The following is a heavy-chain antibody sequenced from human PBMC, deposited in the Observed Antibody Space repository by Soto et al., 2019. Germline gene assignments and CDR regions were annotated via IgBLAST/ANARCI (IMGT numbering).Heavy chain of an antibody. D-gene: IGHD4-17*01. Sequence: QVQLVQSGAEVKKPGSSVKVSCKASGGTFSSYTISWVRQAPGQGLEWMGRIIPILGIANYAQKFQGRVTSPADKSTSTAHMELSSLRSEDTAVYYCAAPARDYGDYYYSCMDVWGQGTTVTVSS. CDR1: GGTFSSYT. J-gene: IGHJ6*02. CDR2: IIPILGIA. CDR3: AAPARDYGDYYYSCMDV. V-gene: IGHV1-69*02.